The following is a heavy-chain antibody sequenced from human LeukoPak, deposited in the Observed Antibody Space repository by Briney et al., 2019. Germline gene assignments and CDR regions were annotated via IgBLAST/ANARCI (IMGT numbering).Heavy chain of an antibody. J-gene: IGHJ5*02. V-gene: IGHV4-34*01. CDR2: INHGGTT. CDR1: GGSFSGYY. D-gene: IGHD3-10*01. Sequence: PSETLSLTCAVDGGSFSGYYWSWIRQPAGEGLEWIGEINHGGTTNYTPSLKSRATISEDTSKNQFSRKLSSVTAAETAVYYCARVNRIEHYGSGSYKIPQSRRYNWFDPGGEGTVVSVS. CDR3: ARVNRIEHYGSGSYKIPQSRRYNWFDP.